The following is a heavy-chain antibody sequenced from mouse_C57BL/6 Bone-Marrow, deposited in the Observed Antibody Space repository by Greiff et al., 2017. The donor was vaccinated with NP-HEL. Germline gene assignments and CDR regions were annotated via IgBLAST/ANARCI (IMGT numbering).Heavy chain of an antibody. CDR2: IWRGGST. CDR1: GFSLTSYG. J-gene: IGHJ1*03. CDR3: AKSYYYGSSYWYFDV. Sequence: VQLKQSGPGLVQPSQSLSITCTVSGFSLTSYGVHWVRQSPGKGLEWLGVIWRGGSTDYNAAFMSRLSITKDNSKSQVFFKMNSLQADDTAIYYCAKSYYYGSSYWYFDVWGTGTTVTVSS. V-gene: IGHV2-5*01. D-gene: IGHD1-1*01.